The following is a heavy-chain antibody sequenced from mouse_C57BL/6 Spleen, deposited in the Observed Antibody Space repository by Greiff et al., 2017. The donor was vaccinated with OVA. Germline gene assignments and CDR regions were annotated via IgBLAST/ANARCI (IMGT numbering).Heavy chain of an antibody. CDR1: GYTFTDYY. CDR2: IYPGSGNT. V-gene: IGHV1-76*01. J-gene: IGHJ2*01. D-gene: IGHD2-1*01. CDR3: ARDGNPFEY. Sequence: VQLQQSGAELVRPGASVKLSCKASGYTFTDYYINWVKQRPGQGLEWIARIYPGSGNTYYNEKFKGKATLTAEKSSSTAYMQLSSLTSEDSAVYYCARDGNPFEYWGQGTTLTVSS.